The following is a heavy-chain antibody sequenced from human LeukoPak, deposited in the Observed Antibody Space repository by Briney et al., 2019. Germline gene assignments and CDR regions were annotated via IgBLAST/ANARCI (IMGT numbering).Heavy chain of an antibody. Sequence: GGSLRLSCAASGFTSSSYSTNWVRQAPGKGLEWVSSISSTSSYMYYADSMKGRFIISRDNAKNSLYLQMNSLRAEDTAVYYCARASSGWAVDLYYFDHWGQGTLVTVSS. D-gene: IGHD6-19*01. CDR2: ISSTSSYM. J-gene: IGHJ4*02. V-gene: IGHV3-21*01. CDR3: ARASSGWAVDLYYFDH. CDR1: GFTSSSYS.